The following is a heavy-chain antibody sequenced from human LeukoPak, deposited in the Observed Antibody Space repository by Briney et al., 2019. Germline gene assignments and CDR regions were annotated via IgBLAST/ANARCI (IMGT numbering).Heavy chain of an antibody. D-gene: IGHD3-9*01. V-gene: IGHV3-23*01. Sequence: GGSLRLSCAASGFTFSSYAMSWVRQAPGKGLEWVSAISGSGGSTYYADSVKGRFTISRDNSKNTLYLQMNSLRAEDTAVYYCAKGAPTPTRLFACRGLGWFDPWGQGTLVTVSS. CDR1: GFTFSSYA. CDR3: AKGAPTPTRLFACRGLGWFDP. J-gene: IGHJ5*02. CDR2: ISGSGGST.